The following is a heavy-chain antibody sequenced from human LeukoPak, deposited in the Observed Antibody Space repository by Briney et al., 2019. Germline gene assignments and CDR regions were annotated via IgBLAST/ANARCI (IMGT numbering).Heavy chain of an antibody. CDR1: GYTFTNYW. CDR3: ARHVRQGSSSDAFDI. Sequence: GESLKISCQASGYTFTNYWIGWVRQMPGKGLEWMGIIHPGDSETRYNPSFQGQVTISADKSISTAYLQWSSLKASDSAMYYCARHVRQGSSSDAFDIWGQGTMVTVSS. D-gene: IGHD6-6*01. J-gene: IGHJ3*02. CDR2: IHPGDSET. V-gene: IGHV5-51*01.